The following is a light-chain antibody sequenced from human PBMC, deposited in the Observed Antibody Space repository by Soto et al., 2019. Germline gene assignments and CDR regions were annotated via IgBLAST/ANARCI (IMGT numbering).Light chain of an antibody. J-gene: IGLJ3*02. CDR3: AVWDASLTGWM. V-gene: IGLV1-47*01. CDR1: SSNIGSHY. CDR2: RDG. Sequence: QSALTQPPSASGTPGQSLTISCAGSSSNIGSHYVYWYQHLPGTAPKLLIFRDGQRPSGVPDRFFGSKSGTSASLAISGLRSEDEAHYYCAVWDASLTGWMFGGGTKLTVL.